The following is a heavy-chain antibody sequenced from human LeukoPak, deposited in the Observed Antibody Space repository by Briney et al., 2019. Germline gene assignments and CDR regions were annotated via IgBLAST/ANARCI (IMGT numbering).Heavy chain of an antibody. J-gene: IGHJ5*02. CDR3: ARDRGYWFDP. CDR1: GFTFSSYA. D-gene: IGHD5-24*01. Sequence: SLRLSCAASGFTFSSYAMSWVRQAQGRGLEWVSAVGGSGVSTYYADSVKGRFTISRDNSKDTLYLQMNSLRAEDTAVYYCARDRGYWFDPWGQGTLVTVSS. CDR2: VGGSGVST. V-gene: IGHV3-23*01.